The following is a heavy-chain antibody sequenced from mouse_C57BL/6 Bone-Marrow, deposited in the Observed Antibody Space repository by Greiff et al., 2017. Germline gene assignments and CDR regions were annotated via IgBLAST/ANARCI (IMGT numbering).Heavy chain of an antibody. J-gene: IGHJ2*01. V-gene: IGHV5-6*01. D-gene: IGHD2-4*01. CDR3: ARRDYDY. CDR2: ISSGGSYT. CDR1: GFTFSSYG. Sequence: EVQVVESGGDLVKPGGSLKLSCAASGFTFSSYGMSWVRQTPDKRLEWVATISSGGSYTYYPDSVKGRFTISRDNAKNTLYLQMSSLKSEDTAMYYCARRDYDYWGKGTTLTVAS.